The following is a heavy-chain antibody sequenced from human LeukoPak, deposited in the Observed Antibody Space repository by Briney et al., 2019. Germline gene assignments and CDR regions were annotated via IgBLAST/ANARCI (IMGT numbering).Heavy chain of an antibody. Sequence: PSETLSPTCTVSGDSISSGDYYWSWIRQPAGKGLEWIGRISSSGSTNYNPSLKSRVTMSVDTSKNQFSLKLSSVTAADTAVYYCARDGDGYNYVVYWGQGTLVTVSS. D-gene: IGHD5-24*01. V-gene: IGHV4-61*02. CDR1: GDSISSGDYY. J-gene: IGHJ4*02. CDR3: ARDGDGYNYVVY. CDR2: ISSSGST.